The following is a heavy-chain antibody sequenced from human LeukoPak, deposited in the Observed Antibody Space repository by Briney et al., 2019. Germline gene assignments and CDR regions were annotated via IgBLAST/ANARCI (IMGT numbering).Heavy chain of an antibody. CDR2: ISSSSSTI. CDR1: GFTFSSYS. J-gene: IGHJ3*02. V-gene: IGHV3-48*04. Sequence: GGSLRLSCAASGFTFSSYSMNWVRQAPGKGLEWVSYISSSSSTIYYADSVKGRFTISRDNAKNSLYLQMNSLRAEDTAVYYCARVSSTMVRGYAFDIWGQGTMVTVSS. D-gene: IGHD3-10*01. CDR3: ARVSSTMVRGYAFDI.